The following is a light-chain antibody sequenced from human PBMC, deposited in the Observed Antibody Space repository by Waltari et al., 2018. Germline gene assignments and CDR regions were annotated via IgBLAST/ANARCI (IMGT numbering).Light chain of an antibody. V-gene: IGLV3-21*04. CDR2: SDT. J-gene: IGLJ1*01. Sequence: SYVLTQPPSLSVALGKTARIPCGGNTIGTKTVHWYQHKPGQAPVLLIYSDTDRPSGIPERFTGSKSGTTATLTISTVEAGDEADYYCQVWDGSTDHYVFGSGTKVTV. CDR3: QVWDGSTDHYV. CDR1: TIGTKT.